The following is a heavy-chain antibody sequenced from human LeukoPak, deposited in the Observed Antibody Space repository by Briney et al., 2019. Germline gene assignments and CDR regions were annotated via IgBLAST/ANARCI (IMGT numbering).Heavy chain of an antibody. J-gene: IGHJ4*02. CDR2: IYYSGST. CDR1: GGSISNKY. V-gene: IGHV4-59*01. D-gene: IGHD2-15*01. CDR3: ARVPLRLDCSGGSCYFPSIYYFDY. Sequence: SETLSLTCTVSGGSISNKYWSWIRQPPGKGLEWIGYIYYSGSTNYNPSLKSRVTISVDTSKNQFSLKLSSVTAADTAVYYCARVPLRLDCSGGSCYFPSIYYFDYWGQGTLVTVSS.